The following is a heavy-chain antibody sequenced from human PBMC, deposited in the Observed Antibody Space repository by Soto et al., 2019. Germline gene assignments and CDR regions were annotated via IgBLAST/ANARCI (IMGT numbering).Heavy chain of an antibody. Sequence: GGSLRLACAASVFTFSNHGMHWVRQAPGKGLEWVAIISFDGNNKYYSDSVKGRFTISRDNSKNMVFLQMNSLRPEDTAVYYCVKPKEHFYDSSPGETWGQGTPVTVSS. CDR3: VKPKEHFYDSSPGET. CDR1: VFTFSNHG. D-gene: IGHD3-22*01. CDR2: ISFDGNNK. V-gene: IGHV3-30*02. J-gene: IGHJ5*02.